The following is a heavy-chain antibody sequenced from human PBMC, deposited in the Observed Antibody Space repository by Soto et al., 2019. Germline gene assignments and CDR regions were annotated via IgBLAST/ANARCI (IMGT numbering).Heavy chain of an antibody. CDR3: TTESFYGSGSLELYYYGMDV. D-gene: IGHD3-10*01. CDR1: VFTFSNAW. V-gene: IGHV3-15*07. Sequence: GVLRLSFASSVFTFSNAWINWVRQAPGKGLEWVGRIKSKTDGGTTDYAAPVKGRFTISRDDSKNTLYLQMNSLKTEDTAVYYCTTESFYGSGSLELYYYGMDVWGQGTTVTVSS. CDR2: IKSKTDGGTT. J-gene: IGHJ6*02.